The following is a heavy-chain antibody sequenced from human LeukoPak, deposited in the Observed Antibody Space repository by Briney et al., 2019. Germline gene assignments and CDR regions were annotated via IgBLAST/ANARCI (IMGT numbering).Heavy chain of an antibody. Sequence: SETLSLTCTVSGGSISSGSYYWSWIRQPAGKGLEWIGRIYTIGSTNYNPSLKSRVTTSVDTSRNQFSLKLTSVTAADTAVYYCARPGVGGGRYGAFDIWGQGTMVTVSS. CDR3: ARPGVGGGRYGAFDI. CDR1: GGSISSGSYY. CDR2: IYTIGST. D-gene: IGHD2-15*01. J-gene: IGHJ3*02. V-gene: IGHV4-61*02.